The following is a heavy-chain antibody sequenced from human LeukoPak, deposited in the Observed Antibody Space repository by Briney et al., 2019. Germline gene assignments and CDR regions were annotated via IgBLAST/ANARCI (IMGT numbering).Heavy chain of an antibody. CDR2: IYYSGST. J-gene: IGHJ6*02. V-gene: IGHV4-59*01. CDR1: GGSISSYY. Sequence: SETLSLTCTVSGGSISSYYWSWIRQPPGKGLEWIGYIYYSGSTNYNPSLKSRVTISVDTSKNQFSLKLSSVTAADTAVYYCARVGATAPSPYYYYGMDVWGQGTTVTVSS. D-gene: IGHD1-26*01. CDR3: ARVGATAPSPYYYYGMDV.